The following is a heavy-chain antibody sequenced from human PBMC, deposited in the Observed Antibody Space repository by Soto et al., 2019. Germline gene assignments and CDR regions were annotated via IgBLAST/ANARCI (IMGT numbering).Heavy chain of an antibody. D-gene: IGHD5-12*01. Sequence: QVQLVESGGGVVQPGRSLRLSCAASGFTFSSYGMHWVRQAPGKGLEWVADISYHGSNKYYADSVKGRFNISKDNSKNTLELQMNSLGGEDTAGYYCANVDVGSDGMDVWGQGTTVTVCS. J-gene: IGHJ6*02. CDR2: ISYHGSNK. CDR3: ANVDVGSDGMDV. V-gene: IGHV3-30*18. CDR1: GFTFSSYG.